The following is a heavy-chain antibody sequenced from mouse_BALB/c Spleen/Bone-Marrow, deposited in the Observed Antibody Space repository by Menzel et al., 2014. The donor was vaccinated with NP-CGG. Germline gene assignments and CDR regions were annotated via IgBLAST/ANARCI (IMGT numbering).Heavy chain of an antibody. Sequence: EVMLVESGGGLVQPGGSLKLSCAVSGFDFSRYWMSWVRQAPGKGPEWIGEINPESNTINYTPSLKDKFIISRDNAKNTLYLQMSKVRSEDTALYYCARLGYYGMMAFWGQGTSVTVSS. V-gene: IGHV4-1*02. CDR1: GFDFSRYW. CDR3: ARLGYYGMMAF. J-gene: IGHJ4*01. CDR2: INPESNTI. D-gene: IGHD1-1*01.